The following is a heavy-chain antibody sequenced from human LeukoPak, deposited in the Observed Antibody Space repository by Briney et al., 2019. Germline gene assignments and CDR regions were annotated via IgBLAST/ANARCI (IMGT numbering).Heavy chain of an antibody. Sequence: GRSLRLSCAASRFTFSSYGMHWVRQAPGKGLEWVAVISYDGSNKYYADSVKGRFTISRDNSKNTLYLQMNSLRTEDTAVYYCATDIAVAGPFDYWGQGTLVTVSS. J-gene: IGHJ4*02. CDR3: ATDIAVAGPFDY. V-gene: IGHV3-30*03. CDR2: ISYDGSNK. D-gene: IGHD6-19*01. CDR1: RFTFSSYG.